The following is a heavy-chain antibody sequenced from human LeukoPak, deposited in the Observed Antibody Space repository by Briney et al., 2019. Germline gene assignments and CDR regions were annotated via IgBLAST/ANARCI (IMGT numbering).Heavy chain of an antibody. CDR3: AKSASAYYYMDV. Sequence: PGGSLRLSCAASGFTFGTYAMHWVRQAPGKGLEWVAFMSHDGVKIFHADSVKGRFTISRDNSKNTLYLQMNSLRAEDTAVYYCAKSASAYYYMDVWGKGTTVTVSS. V-gene: IGHV3-30*18. J-gene: IGHJ6*03. D-gene: IGHD4/OR15-4a*01. CDR2: MSHDGVKI. CDR1: GFTFGTYA.